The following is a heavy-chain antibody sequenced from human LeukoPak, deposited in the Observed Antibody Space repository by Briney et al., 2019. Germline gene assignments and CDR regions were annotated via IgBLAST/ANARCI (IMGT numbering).Heavy chain of an antibody. J-gene: IGHJ4*02. CDR2: ST. CDR3: ARDPAYCSGGSCYPNGIFDY. D-gene: IGHD2-15*01. V-gene: IGHV1-46*01. Sequence: STSYAQKFQGRVTMTRDTSTSTVYMELSSLRSEDTAVYYCARDPAYCSGGSCYPNGIFDYWGQGTLVTVSS.